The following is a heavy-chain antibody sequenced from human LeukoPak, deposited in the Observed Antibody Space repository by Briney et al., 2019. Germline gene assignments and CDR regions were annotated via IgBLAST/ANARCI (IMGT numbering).Heavy chain of an antibody. CDR2: ISAYNGNT. Sequence: ASVKVSCKATGYTFTNYGISWVRQAPGQGLEWMGWISAYNGNTNYAQKFQGRVTMTTDTSTSTAYMELRSLRPDDTAMYYCARDDDDDSGNQPYYVMDVWGQGTTVTVSS. CDR1: GYTFTNYG. CDR3: ARDDDDDSGNQPYYVMDV. V-gene: IGHV1-18*01. J-gene: IGHJ6*02. D-gene: IGHD3-22*01.